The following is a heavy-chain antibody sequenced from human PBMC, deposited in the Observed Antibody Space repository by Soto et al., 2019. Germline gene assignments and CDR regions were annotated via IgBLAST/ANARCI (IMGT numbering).Heavy chain of an antibody. J-gene: IGHJ4*02. CDR2: IGDSGGDT. V-gene: IGHV3-23*01. CDR3: AQRSEIYPGFDG. Sequence: PGGSLRLSCAASGFIFSRYAMSWVRQAPGKGLEWVSAIGDSGGDTYYADSVKGRFTISRDNSKNTLYLQMISLRAEDTAVYYCAQRSEIYPGFDGWGQGSLVTVSS. CDR1: GFIFSRYA.